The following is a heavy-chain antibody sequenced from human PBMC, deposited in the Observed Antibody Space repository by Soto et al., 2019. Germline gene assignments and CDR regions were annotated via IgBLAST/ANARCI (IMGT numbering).Heavy chain of an antibody. J-gene: IGHJ4*02. Sequence: GSLRLSCVVSGITFSKFDMAWVRRSPAKGLEWVSSISDGGDRTDYADSVRGRFTISRDDSKNTPYLHMTRLTAEDTAVYYCAQETSWSPIYWGQGTQVTVSS. CDR1: GITFSKFD. CDR2: ISDGGDRT. D-gene: IGHD2-2*01. CDR3: AQETSWSPIY. V-gene: IGHV3-23*01.